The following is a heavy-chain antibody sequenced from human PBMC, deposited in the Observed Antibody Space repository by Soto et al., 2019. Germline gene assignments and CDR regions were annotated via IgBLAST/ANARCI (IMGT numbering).Heavy chain of an antibody. J-gene: IGHJ4*02. CDR3: APQKGVTTQFDY. CDR1: GYTLTELS. D-gene: IGHD4-17*01. V-gene: IGHV1-24*01. Sequence: GASVKVSCKVSGYTLTELSMHWVRQAPGKGLEWMGGFDPEDGETIYAQKFQGRVTMTEDTSTDTAYMELSSLRSEDTAVYYCAPQKGVTTQFDYWGQETLVTVSS. CDR2: FDPEDGET.